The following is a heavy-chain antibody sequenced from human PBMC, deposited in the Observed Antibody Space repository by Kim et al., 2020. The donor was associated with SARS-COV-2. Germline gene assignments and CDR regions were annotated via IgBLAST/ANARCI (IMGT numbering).Heavy chain of an antibody. CDR3: ARVVLNWEWALGF. D-gene: IGHD1-26*01. V-gene: IGHV3-53*01. J-gene: IGHJ4*02. CDR1: GFMISDNY. Sequence: GGSLRLSCAASGFMISDNYMSWVRQTPERGLEWVSAIYSDDSTYYTDSVKGRFTISRDTSKNTVYLQMNSLRAEDTAVYYCARVVLNWEWALGFCGQGTLVTVSS. CDR2: IYSDDST.